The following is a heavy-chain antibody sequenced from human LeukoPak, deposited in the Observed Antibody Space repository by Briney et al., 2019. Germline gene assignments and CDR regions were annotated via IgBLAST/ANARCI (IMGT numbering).Heavy chain of an antibody. D-gene: IGHD6-13*01. Sequence: PGGSLRLSCAASGFTLSSYTMNWVRQPPAKGLEWVASIQQGGSHKYYVDSVKGRFTISRDNAKNSLFLQMDSLRAEDTAVYYCARAPIDSNSWYHAFDIWGQGTMVTVSS. CDR2: IQQGGSHK. J-gene: IGHJ3*02. V-gene: IGHV3-7*01. CDR3: ARAPIDSNSWYHAFDI. CDR1: GFTLSSYT.